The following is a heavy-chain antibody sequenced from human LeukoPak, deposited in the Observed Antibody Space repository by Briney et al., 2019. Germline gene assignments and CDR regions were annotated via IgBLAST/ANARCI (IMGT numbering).Heavy chain of an antibody. CDR1: GGSFSGYY. CDR3: ARNDYYDSWDFIDY. J-gene: IGHJ4*02. D-gene: IGHD3-22*01. Sequence: PSETLSLTCAVYGGSFSGYYWSWIRQPPGKGLEWVGEINHSGSTNYNPSLKSRVTISVDTSKNQFALKLSSVTAADTAVYYCARNDYYDSWDFIDYWGQGTLVTVSS. CDR2: INHSGST. V-gene: IGHV4-34*01.